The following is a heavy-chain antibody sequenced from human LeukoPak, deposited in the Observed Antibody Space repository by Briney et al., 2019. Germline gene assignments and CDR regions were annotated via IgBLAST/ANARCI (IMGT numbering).Heavy chain of an antibody. CDR1: GFTFSSYS. CDR2: ISNSAI. Sequence: GGSLRLSCAASGFTFSSYSMNWVRQAPGKGLEWVSYISNSAIYYADSLKGRFTISRDNANNSLYLQMNSLRDEDTAVYYCARDTDYSFDYWGQGTLVTVSS. V-gene: IGHV3-48*02. D-gene: IGHD4-11*01. J-gene: IGHJ4*02. CDR3: ARDTDYSFDY.